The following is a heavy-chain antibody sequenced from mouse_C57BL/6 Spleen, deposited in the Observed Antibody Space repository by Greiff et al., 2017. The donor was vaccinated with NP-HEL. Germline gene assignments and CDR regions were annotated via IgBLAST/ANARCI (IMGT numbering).Heavy chain of an antibody. CDR3: ARRAYYSNSGLDY. D-gene: IGHD2-5*01. Sequence: VQLQHPGAELVKPGASVKMSCKASGYTFTSYWITWVKQRPGQGLEWIGDIYPGSGSTNYNEKFKSKATLTVDTSSSTAYMQLSSLTSEDSAVYYCARRAYYSNSGLDYWGQGTTLTVSS. CDR2: IYPGSGST. CDR1: GYTFTSYW. V-gene: IGHV1-55*01. J-gene: IGHJ2*01.